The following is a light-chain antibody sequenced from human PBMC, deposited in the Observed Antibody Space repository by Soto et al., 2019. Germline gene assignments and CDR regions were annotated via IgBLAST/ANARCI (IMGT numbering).Light chain of an antibody. CDR1: SSDIGAYNY. J-gene: IGLJ2*01. CDR3: ASYTTTTTPVL. Sequence: QSALTQPASVSGSPRQSITISCTGTSSDIGAYNYVSWYQQHPGKAPKLMISDVSNRPSGVSNRFSGSKSGNTASLTISGLQAEDEADYYCASYTTTTTPVLFGGGTKLTV. V-gene: IGLV2-14*01. CDR2: DVS.